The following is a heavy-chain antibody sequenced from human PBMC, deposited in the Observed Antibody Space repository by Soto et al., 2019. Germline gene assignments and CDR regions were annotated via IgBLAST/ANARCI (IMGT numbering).Heavy chain of an antibody. CDR3: ARLIGNSWLDS. J-gene: IGHJ5*01. CDR1: GDSVSTNSAT. Sequence: QVQLQQSGPGLVKPSQTLSLTCAISGDSVSTNSATWAWIRQSPSRALEWLGRTHYRSKWYNDYAVSVKGRITINPDTSNNQLSLQLNSVTPDDTAVYYCARLIGNSWLDSWGQGTLVTVSS. V-gene: IGHV6-1*01. D-gene: IGHD2-8*01. CDR2: THYRSKWYN.